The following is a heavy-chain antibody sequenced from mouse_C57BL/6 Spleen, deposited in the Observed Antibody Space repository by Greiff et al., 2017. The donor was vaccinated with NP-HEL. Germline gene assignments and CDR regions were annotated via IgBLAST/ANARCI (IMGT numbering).Heavy chain of an antibody. J-gene: IGHJ4*01. Sequence: EVQLQQSGPELVKPGASVKISCKASGYTFTDYYMNWVKQSHGKSLEWIGDINPNNGGTSYNQKFKGKATLTVDKSSSTAYMELRSLTSEDSAVYYCARSYDGAMDYWGQGTSVTVSS. CDR3: ARSYDGAMDY. V-gene: IGHV1-26*01. D-gene: IGHD2-3*01. CDR1: GYTFTDYY. CDR2: INPNNGGT.